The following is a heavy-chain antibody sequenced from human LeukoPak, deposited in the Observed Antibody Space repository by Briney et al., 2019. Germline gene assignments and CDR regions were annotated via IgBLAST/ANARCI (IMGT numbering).Heavy chain of an antibody. J-gene: IGHJ4*02. D-gene: IGHD6-6*01. CDR3: ARDRAARPDYFDY. CDR2: ISGSGGST. V-gene: IGHV3-23*01. Sequence: GGSLRLSCAASGFTFSSYAMSWVRQAPGKGLEWVSAISGSGGSTYYADSVKGRFTISRDNAKNSLYLQMNSLRAEDTAVYYCARDRAARPDYFDYWGQGTLVTVSS. CDR1: GFTFSSYA.